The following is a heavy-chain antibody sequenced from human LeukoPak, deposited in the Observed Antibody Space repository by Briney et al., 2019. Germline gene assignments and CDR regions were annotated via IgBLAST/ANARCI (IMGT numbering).Heavy chain of an antibody. CDR2: INHSGST. CDR3: ARGRALDY. Sequence: GSLRLSCAASGFTFSSYAMSWVRQPPGKGLEWIGEINHSGSTNYNPSLKSRVTISVDTSKNQFPLKLSSVTAADTAVYYCARGRALDYWGQGTLVTVSS. V-gene: IGHV4-34*01. J-gene: IGHJ4*02. CDR1: GFTFSSYA.